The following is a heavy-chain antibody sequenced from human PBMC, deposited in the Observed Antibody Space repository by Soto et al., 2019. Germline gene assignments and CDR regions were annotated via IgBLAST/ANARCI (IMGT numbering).Heavy chain of an antibody. Sequence: PVGSLRLSCAASGFTFSSYAMSWVRQAPGKGLEWVSAISGSGGSTYYADSVKGRFTISRDNSKNTLYLQMNSLRAEDTAVYYCAKAFPYYYDSSGYPKSPFDYWGQGTLVTVSS. V-gene: IGHV3-23*01. CDR2: ISGSGGST. J-gene: IGHJ4*02. D-gene: IGHD3-22*01. CDR1: GFTFSSYA. CDR3: AKAFPYYYDSSGYPKSPFDY.